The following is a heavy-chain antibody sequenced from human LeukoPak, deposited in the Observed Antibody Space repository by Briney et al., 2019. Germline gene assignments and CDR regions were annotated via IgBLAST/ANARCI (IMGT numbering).Heavy chain of an antibody. Sequence: ASVKVSCKASGYTFTSYGISWVRQAPGQGLEWMGWIRAYNGNTNYAQKLQGRVTMTTDTSTSTAYMELRSLRSDDTAVYYCARDGDIVVVPAGYYYYYMDVGGKATTVTVS. V-gene: IGHV1-18*01. CDR3: ARDGDIVVVPAGYYYYYMDV. CDR2: IRAYNGNT. CDR1: GYTFTSYG. D-gene: IGHD2-2*01. J-gene: IGHJ6*03.